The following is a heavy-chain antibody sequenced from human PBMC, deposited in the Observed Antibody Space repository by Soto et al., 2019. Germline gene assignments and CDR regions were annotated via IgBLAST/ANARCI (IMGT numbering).Heavy chain of an antibody. CDR1: GFTFSSYW. J-gene: IGHJ6*03. CDR3: ATGSSTNHYYYYYYMDV. CDR2: INSDGSST. D-gene: IGHD2-2*01. V-gene: IGHV3-74*01. Sequence: GGSLRLSCAASGFTFSSYWMHWVRQAPGKGLVWVSRINSDGSSTSYADSVKGRFTISRDNAKNTLYLQMNSLRAEDTAVYYCATGSSTNHYYYYYYMDVWGKGTTVTVSS.